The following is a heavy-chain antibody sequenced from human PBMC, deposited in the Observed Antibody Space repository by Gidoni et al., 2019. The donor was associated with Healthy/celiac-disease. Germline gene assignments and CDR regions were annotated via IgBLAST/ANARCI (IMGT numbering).Heavy chain of an antibody. CDR1: DYSLTSYW. V-gene: IGHV5-10-1*03. D-gene: IGHD6-13*01. J-gene: IGHJ5*02. CDR3: ARQSIAAAGTPDWLDP. CDR2: IDPRDSYT. Sequence: EVQLVQSGAEVKKPGESLRISCKGSDYSLTSYWISWVRQMPGKGREWMGRIDPRDSYTNYIPSFQGHVNISADKSISTAYLQWSSLKASDTAMYYCARQSIAAAGTPDWLDPWGQGTLVTVSS.